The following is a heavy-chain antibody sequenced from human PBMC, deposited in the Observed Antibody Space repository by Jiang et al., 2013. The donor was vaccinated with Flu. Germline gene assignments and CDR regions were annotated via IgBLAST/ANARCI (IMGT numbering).Heavy chain of an antibody. J-gene: IGHJ4*03. CDR3: ARGGDGVSGSYFDY. V-gene: IGHV1-46*01. CDR2: IIPSNGAT. D-gene: IGHD2-8*01. Sequence: SGAEVRKPGASVTVSCKASGYTVTSYYTHWVRQAPGQGLEWMGMIIPSNGATFYAQSFQGRVTMTRDTSTNTLYMELSSLRSEDTALYYCARGGDGVSGSYFDYWG. CDR1: GYTVTSYY.